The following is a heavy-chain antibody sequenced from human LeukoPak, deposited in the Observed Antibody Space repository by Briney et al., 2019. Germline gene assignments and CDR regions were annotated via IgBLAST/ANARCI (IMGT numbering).Heavy chain of an antibody. J-gene: IGHJ6*02. CDR3: ARFVSSGRMAPYYYYGMDV. CDR1: GYTFTSYG. V-gene: IGHV1-18*01. Sequence: GASVKVSCKASGYTFTSYGISRVRQAPGQGLEWMGWISAYNGNTNYAQKLQGRATMTTDTSTSTAYMELRSLRSDDTAVYYCARFVSSGRMAPYYYYGMDVWGQGTTVTVSS. D-gene: IGHD3-22*01. CDR2: ISAYNGNT.